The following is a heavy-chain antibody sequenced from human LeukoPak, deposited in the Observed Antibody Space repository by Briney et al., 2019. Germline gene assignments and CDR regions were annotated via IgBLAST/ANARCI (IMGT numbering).Heavy chain of an antibody. CDR1: GFTFSSYE. Sequence: GGSLRLSCVASGFTFSSYEMNWVRQAPGKGLEWLSYITSSDSTTHYADSVKGRFTISRDDAQNSLYLQMNSLRVEDTAVYYCARDSPSYYYDSSGPRGGAFDIWGQGTMVTVSS. V-gene: IGHV3-48*03. CDR3: ARDSPSYYYDSSGPRGGAFDI. J-gene: IGHJ3*02. CDR2: ITSSDSTT. D-gene: IGHD3-22*01.